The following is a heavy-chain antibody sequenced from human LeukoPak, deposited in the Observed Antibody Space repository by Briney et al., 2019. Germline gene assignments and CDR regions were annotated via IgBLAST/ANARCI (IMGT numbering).Heavy chain of an antibody. CDR1: GFTFSSYS. D-gene: IGHD6-13*01. CDR3: ARHDPHASAAAGPGDVGY. Sequence: GGSLRLSCAASGFTFSSYSMNWVRQAPGNGLEWVSSISSSTSYIYYADSVKGRFTISRDNAKNSLYLQMNSLRAEDTAVYYCARHDPHASAAAGPGDVGYWGQGTLVTVSS. J-gene: IGHJ4*02. V-gene: IGHV3-21*01. CDR2: ISSSTSYI.